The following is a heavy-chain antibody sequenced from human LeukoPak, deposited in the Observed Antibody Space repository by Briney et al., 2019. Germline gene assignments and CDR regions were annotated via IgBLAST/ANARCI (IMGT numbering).Heavy chain of an antibody. J-gene: IGHJ4*02. CDR1: GFTFRNYA. V-gene: IGHV3-23*01. CDR3: AKEPSWIVVDILDH. CDR2: ISGSGGSS. D-gene: IGHD3-22*01. Sequence: GGSPRLSCAASGFTFRNYAMTWVRQAPGKGLEWVSGISGSGGSSYYADSTKGRFTISRDNSKNTLYLQMNSLRAEDTAVYYCAKEPSWIVVDILDHWGQGTLVTVSS.